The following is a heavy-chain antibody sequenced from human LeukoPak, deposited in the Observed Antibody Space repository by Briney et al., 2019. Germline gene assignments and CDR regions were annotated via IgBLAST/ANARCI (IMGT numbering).Heavy chain of an antibody. CDR2: MSYDGSNK. D-gene: IGHD5-24*01. CDR3: ARATVEMATTDLDY. Sequence: GGSLRLSCAASGFTFSSYGMHWVRQAPGKGLEWVAVMSYDGSNKYYADSVKGRFTISRDNSKNTLYLQMNSLRAEDTAVYYCARATVEMATTDLDYWGQGTLVTVSS. J-gene: IGHJ4*02. V-gene: IGHV3-30*03. CDR1: GFTFSSYG.